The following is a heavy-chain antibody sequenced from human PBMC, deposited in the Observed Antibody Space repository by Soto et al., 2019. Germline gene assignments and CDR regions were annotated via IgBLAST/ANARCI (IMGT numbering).Heavy chain of an antibody. J-gene: IGHJ4*02. CDR2: ISYDGSNK. CDR3: ARDGVGVVPAAIRFDY. V-gene: IGHV3-30-3*01. D-gene: IGHD2-2*01. CDR1: GFTFSSYA. Sequence: QVQLVESGGGVVQPGRSLRLSCATSGFTFSSYAIHWVRRAPGNGLEWMAVISYDGSNKNYADSVKGRFTISRDNSKNTVDLQMNSLRAEDTSVYYCARDGVGVVPAAIRFDYWGQGTLVTVSS.